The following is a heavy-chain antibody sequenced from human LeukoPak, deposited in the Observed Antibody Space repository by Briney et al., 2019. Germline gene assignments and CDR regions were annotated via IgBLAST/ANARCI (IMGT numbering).Heavy chain of an antibody. CDR2: IYYSGST. J-gene: IGHJ6*03. CDR3: ARSAASRSFFYYYYMDV. V-gene: IGHV4-31*03. D-gene: IGHD6-13*01. CDR1: GGSISSGGYY. Sequence: SQTLSLTCTVSGGSISSGGYYWTWIRQHPGKGLEWIGYIYYSGSTYYNPSLKSRVTISVDTSKNQFSLKLSSVTAADTAVYYCARSAASRSFFYYYYMDVWGKGTTVTVSS.